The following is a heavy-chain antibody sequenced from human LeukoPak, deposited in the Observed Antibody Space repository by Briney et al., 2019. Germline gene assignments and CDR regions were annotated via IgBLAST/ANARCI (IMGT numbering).Heavy chain of an antibody. CDR2: INHSGST. D-gene: IGHD3-10*01. J-gene: IGHJ4*02. CDR1: GGSFSGYY. V-gene: IGHV4-34*01. CDR3: ARQVVRGRLDY. Sequence: SETLSLTCAVYGGSFSGYYWSWIRQPPGKGLEWIGEINHSGSTNYNPPLKSRVAVSVDTSKNQFSLKLSSVTAADTAVYYCARQVVRGRLDYWGQGTLVTVSS.